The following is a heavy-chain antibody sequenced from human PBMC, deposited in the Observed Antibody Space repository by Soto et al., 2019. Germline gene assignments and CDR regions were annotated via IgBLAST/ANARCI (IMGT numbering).Heavy chain of an antibody. CDR3: AKGARASPYYYDSSGYLSALDAFDI. D-gene: IGHD3-22*01. Sequence: SVKVSCKASGGTFSSYAISWVRQAPGQGLEWMGGIIPIFGTANYAQKFQGRVTITADKSTSTAYMELSSLRSEDTALYYCAKGARASPYYYDSSGYLSALDAFDIWGQGTMVTVSS. CDR2: IIPIFGTA. V-gene: IGHV1-69*06. J-gene: IGHJ3*02. CDR1: GGTFSSYA.